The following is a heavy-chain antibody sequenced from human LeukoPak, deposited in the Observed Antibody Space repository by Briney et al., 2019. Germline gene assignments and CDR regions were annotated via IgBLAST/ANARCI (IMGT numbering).Heavy chain of an antibody. D-gene: IGHD2-2*01. J-gene: IGHJ4*02. V-gene: IGHV3-23*01. CDR1: GFTFSSYA. CDR2: ISGSGGST. CDR3: AKARGIVVVPAAMAFDY. Sequence: GGSLRLSCAASGFTFSSYAMSWVRQAPGKGLEWVSAISGSGGSTYYADSVKGRFTISRDNSKNTMYLQMNSLRAEDTAVYYCAKARGIVVVPAAMAFDYWGQGTLVTVSS.